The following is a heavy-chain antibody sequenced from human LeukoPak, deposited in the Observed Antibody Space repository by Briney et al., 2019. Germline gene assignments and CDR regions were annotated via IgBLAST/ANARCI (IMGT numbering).Heavy chain of an antibody. CDR3: ARDIGYRYYMDV. D-gene: IGHD5-18*01. CDR2: IYYSGST. Sequence: SETLSLACTVSGGSISSYYWSWIRQPPGKGLGWIGYIYYSGSTNYNPSLKSRVTISVDTSKNQFSLKLSSVTAADTAVYYCARDIGYRYYMDVWGKGTTVTVSS. J-gene: IGHJ6*03. CDR1: GGSISSYY. V-gene: IGHV4-59*01.